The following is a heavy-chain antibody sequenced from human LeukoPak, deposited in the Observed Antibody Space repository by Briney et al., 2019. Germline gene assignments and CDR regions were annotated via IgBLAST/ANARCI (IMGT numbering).Heavy chain of an antibody. V-gene: IGHV1-46*01. J-gene: IGHJ3*02. CDR2: INPSGGST. CDR3: ARVDSSGYYSSHAFDI. CDR1: GYTFTSYY. Sequence: ASVKVSCKASGYTFTSYYMHWVRQAPGQGLEWVGIINPSGGSTSYAQKFQGRVTMTRDMSTSTVYMELSSLRSEDTAVYYCARVDSSGYYSSHAFDIWGQGTMVTVSS. D-gene: IGHD3-22*01.